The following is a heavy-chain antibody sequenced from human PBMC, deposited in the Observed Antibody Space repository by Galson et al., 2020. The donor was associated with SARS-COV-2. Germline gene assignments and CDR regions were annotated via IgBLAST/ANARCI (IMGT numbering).Heavy chain of an antibody. CDR2: INHSGST. Sequence: SETLSLTCAVYGGSFSGYYWSWIRQPPGKGLEWIGEINHSGSTNYNPSLKSRVTISVDTSKNQFSLKLSSVTAADTAVYYCARGGTPTVTNEYAFDIWGQGTMVTVSS. CDR3: ARGGTPTVTNEYAFDI. V-gene: IGHV4-34*01. CDR1: GGSFSGYY. J-gene: IGHJ3*02. D-gene: IGHD4-17*01.